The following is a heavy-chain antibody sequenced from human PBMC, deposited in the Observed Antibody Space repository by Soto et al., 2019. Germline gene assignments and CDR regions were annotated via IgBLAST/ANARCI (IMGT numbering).Heavy chain of an antibody. CDR1: GYTFTNYG. V-gene: IGHV1-69*13. D-gene: IGHD1-26*01. J-gene: IGHJ6*02. CDR2: IIPIFGTA. Sequence: QVQLVQSGAEVKKPGASVKVSCQASGYTFTNYGISWVRQAPGQGLEWMGGIIPIFGTANYAQKFQGRVTITADESTSTAYMELSSLRSEDTAVYYCARETAGIVGATYYYYYGMDVWGQGTTVTVSS. CDR3: ARETAGIVGATYYYYYGMDV.